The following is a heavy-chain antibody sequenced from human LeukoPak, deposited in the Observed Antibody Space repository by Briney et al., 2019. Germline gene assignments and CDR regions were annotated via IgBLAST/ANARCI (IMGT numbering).Heavy chain of an antibody. V-gene: IGHV3-7*05. J-gene: IGHJ4*02. D-gene: IGHD2-15*01. Sequence: PGGSLRLSCAASGFTFSSYWMGWVRQAPGKGLEWVANIKPDGSETNYVDSVKGRFTISRDNAKNSLSLQMNSLRAEDTAVYYCAKDPYCSGGSCYSGNWGQGTLVTVSS. CDR2: IKPDGSET. CDR1: GFTFSSYW. CDR3: AKDPYCSGGSCYSGN.